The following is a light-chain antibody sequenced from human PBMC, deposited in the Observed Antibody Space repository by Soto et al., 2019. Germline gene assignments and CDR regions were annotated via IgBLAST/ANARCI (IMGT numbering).Light chain of an antibody. Sequence: VLTQPPSASGTPGQRVTISCSGSSSNIGSNYVYWYQQLPGTAPKLLIYRNNQRPSGVPDRFSGSKSGTSASLAISGLRSEDEADYYCAAWDDSLSALFGGGTQLTVL. V-gene: IGLV1-47*01. CDR2: RNN. J-gene: IGLJ2*01. CDR3: AAWDDSLSAL. CDR1: SSNIGSNY.